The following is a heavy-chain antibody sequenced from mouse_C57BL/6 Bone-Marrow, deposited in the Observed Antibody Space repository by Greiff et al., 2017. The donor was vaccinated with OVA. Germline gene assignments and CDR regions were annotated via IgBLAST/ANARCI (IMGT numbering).Heavy chain of an antibody. CDR1: GYTFTSYW. CDR3: ASRDDYAWYFDV. V-gene: IGHV1-52*01. CDR2: IDPSDSET. Sequence: QVQLQQPGTELVKPGASVKLSCKASGYTFTSYWMHWVKQRPGQGLEWIGNIDPSDSETHYNQKFKDKATLTVDKSSSTAYMQLSSLTSEDSAVYYCASRDDYAWYFDVWGTGTTVTVSS. J-gene: IGHJ1*03. D-gene: IGHD2-4*01.